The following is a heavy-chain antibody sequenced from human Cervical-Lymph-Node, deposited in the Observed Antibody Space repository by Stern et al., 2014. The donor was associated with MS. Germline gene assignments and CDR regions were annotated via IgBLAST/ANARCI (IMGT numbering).Heavy chain of an antibody. Sequence: QVTLRESGPTLVKPTQTLTLTCTFSGFSLSTLGVGVGWIRQPPGKALEWLALIYWDDDKRYRPSLKSRLTITKDFSKNQVVLTMTNLDPVDTATYYCAHTLITLDRGVPFDYWGQGTLVTVSS. V-gene: IGHV2-5*02. CDR1: GFSLSTLGVG. D-gene: IGHD3-10*01. J-gene: IGHJ4*02. CDR3: AHTLITLDRGVPFDY. CDR2: IYWDDDK.